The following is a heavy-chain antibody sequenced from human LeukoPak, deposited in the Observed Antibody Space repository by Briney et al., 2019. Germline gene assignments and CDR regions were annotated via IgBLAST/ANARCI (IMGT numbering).Heavy chain of an antibody. J-gene: IGHJ4*02. CDR2: ISWNSGSI. CDR3: ARDLGNFGSGTSYYDY. CDR1: RFTFDDYA. Sequence: GRSLRLSCAASRFTFDDYAMHWVRQAPGKGLEWVSGISWNSGSIGYADSVKGRFTISRDNAKNSLYLQMNSLRAEDTAVYYCARDLGNFGSGTSYYDYWGQGTLVTVSS. V-gene: IGHV3-9*01. D-gene: IGHD3-10*01.